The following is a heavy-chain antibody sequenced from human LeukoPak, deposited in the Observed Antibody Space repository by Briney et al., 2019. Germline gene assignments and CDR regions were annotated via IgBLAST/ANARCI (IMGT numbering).Heavy chain of an antibody. V-gene: IGHV3-21*01. CDR1: GFTFSSYS. CDR2: ISSSSSYI. CDR3: ARGEYGSGSYHIDY. Sequence: PGGSLRLSCAASGFTFSSYSMNWVRQAPGKGLEWVSFISSSSSYIYYADSVKGRFTISRDNAKNSLYLQMNNLRAEDTAVYYCARGEYGSGSYHIDYWGQGTLVTVSS. D-gene: IGHD3-10*01. J-gene: IGHJ4*02.